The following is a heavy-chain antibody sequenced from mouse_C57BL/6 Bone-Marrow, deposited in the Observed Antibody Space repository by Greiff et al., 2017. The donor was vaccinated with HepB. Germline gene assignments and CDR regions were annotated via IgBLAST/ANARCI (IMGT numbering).Heavy chain of an antibody. J-gene: IGHJ3*01. CDR3: ARFYYSKRSCAY. CDR2: ISSGGSYT. Sequence: EVQGVESGGDLVKPGGSLKLSCAASGFTFSSYGMSWVRQTPDKRLEWVATISSGGSYTYYPDSVKGRFTISRDNAKNTLYLQMSSLKSEDTAMYYGARFYYSKRSCAYWGQGTLVTVSA. D-gene: IGHD2-5*01. V-gene: IGHV5-6*01. CDR1: GFTFSSYG.